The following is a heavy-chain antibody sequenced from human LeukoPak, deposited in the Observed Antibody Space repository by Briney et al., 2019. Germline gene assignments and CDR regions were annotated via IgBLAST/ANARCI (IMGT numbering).Heavy chain of an antibody. Sequence: PAGSLRLSCAASGFFLRSHWMSWVRQAPGRGLEWVAHIKQDGTEEQYVDSVEGRFILSRDDAKNSVYLQMNSLGVDEMAVYCCARGPNFGSRVDYFDYGGQGTPVTVSA. D-gene: IGHD5-12*01. CDR1: GFFLRSHW. CDR2: IKQDGTEE. CDR3: ARGPNFGSRVDYFDY. V-gene: IGHV3-7*01. J-gene: IGHJ4*02.